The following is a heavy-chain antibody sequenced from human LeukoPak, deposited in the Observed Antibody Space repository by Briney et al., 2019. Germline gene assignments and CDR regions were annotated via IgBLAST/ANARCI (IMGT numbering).Heavy chain of an antibody. Sequence: PSETLSLTCTVSGGSISPYYWSWIRQPPGKGLEWIGYIYYSGSTNYNPSLKSRVTISLDTSKNQFSLKLSSVTAADTAVYYCAKAGYYYDSSGYLADYWGQGTLVTVSS. CDR3: AKAGYYYDSSGYLADY. CDR1: GGSISPYY. J-gene: IGHJ4*02. V-gene: IGHV4-59*01. D-gene: IGHD3-22*01. CDR2: IYYSGST.